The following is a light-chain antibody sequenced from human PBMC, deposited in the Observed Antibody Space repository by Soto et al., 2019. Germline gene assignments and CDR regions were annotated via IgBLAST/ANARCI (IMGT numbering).Light chain of an antibody. V-gene: IGKV1-5*01. CDR1: QSISSW. J-gene: IGKJ4*01. CDR2: DAS. Sequence: DIQMTQSPSTLSASVGDRVTITCRASQSISSWLAWYQQKPGKALKLLIYDASSLESGVPSRFSGSGSGTEFTLTISSLQPDDFATYYCQQYNSYAALTFGGGTKV. CDR3: QQYNSYAALT.